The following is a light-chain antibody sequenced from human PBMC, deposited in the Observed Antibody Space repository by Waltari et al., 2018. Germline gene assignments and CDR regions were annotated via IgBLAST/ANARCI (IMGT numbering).Light chain of an antibody. CDR1: QGITNA. CDR2: AAS. V-gene: IGKV1-17*01. CDR3: QQRNSYPFT. J-gene: IGKJ3*01. Sequence: DIQMTQSPSSLSASVGDKVTITCRASQGITNALAWYQQKPGKAPKLLIYAASNLQSGVPSRFGGGGCETDFTLSISSLQPEDYAVYYCQQRNSYPFTFGPGTKLDIK.